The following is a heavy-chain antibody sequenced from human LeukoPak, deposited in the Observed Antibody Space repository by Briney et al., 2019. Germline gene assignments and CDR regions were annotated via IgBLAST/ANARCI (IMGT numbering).Heavy chain of an antibody. J-gene: IGHJ4*02. CDR1: GGSISSSSYY. D-gene: IGHD6-19*01. Sequence: NPSETLSLTCTVSGGSISSSSYYWGWIRRPPGKGLEWIGSFYYSGSTSYNPSLKSRVTISVDTSKNQFSLKLSSVTAADTAVYYCVRLKYTSGLVFDYCGQGTLVTVSS. CDR3: VRLKYTSGLVFDY. V-gene: IGHV4-39*01. CDR2: FYYSGST.